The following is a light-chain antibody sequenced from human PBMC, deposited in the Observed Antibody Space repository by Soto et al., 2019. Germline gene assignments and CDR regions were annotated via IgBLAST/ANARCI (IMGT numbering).Light chain of an antibody. CDR2: EVS. J-gene: IGLJ3*02. Sequence: QSALTQPASVSGSPGQSITMSCTGSSSDIGTYNFVSWYQQHADKAPRLILYEVSNRPSGVSSRFSGSKSGNSASLTISGLQPEDEAHYFCSSYAATSSLVFGGGTKLTDL. CDR1: SSDIGTYNF. CDR3: SSYAATSSLV. V-gene: IGLV2-14*01.